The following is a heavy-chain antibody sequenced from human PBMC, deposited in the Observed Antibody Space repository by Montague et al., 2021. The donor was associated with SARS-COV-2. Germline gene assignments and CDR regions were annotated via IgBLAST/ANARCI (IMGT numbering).Heavy chain of an antibody. CDR2: NYYSGST. D-gene: IGHD6-19*01. J-gene: IGHJ4*02. V-gene: IGHV4-39*07. CDR1: GDSISHSSYY. Sequence: SETLSLTCTVSGDSISHSSYYWGWIRQPPGRGLEWIGSNYYSGSTYYNPSLKSRVTISVDTSKNQVSLKLNSVTAADTAVYYCAGVRQWLVPFDYWGQGTLVTVSS. CDR3: AGVRQWLVPFDY.